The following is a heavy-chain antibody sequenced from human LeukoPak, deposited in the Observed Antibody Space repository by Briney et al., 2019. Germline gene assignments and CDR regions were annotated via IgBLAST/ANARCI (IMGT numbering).Heavy chain of an antibody. J-gene: IGHJ3*02. Sequence: SETLSLTCTVSGGSISSYYWSWIRQPPGKGLEWIGYIYYSGSTNYNPSLKSRVTISVDTSKNQFSLKLSSVTAADTAVYYCAREVGATPYDAFDIWGQGTMVTVSS. D-gene: IGHD1-26*01. V-gene: IGHV4-59*12. CDR1: GGSISSYY. CDR3: AREVGATPYDAFDI. CDR2: IYYSGST.